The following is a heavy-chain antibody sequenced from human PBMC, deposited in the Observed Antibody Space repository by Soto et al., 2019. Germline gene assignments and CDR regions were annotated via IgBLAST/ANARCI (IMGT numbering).Heavy chain of an antibody. V-gene: IGHV4-34*01. CDR2: INHSGST. D-gene: IGHD3-9*01. J-gene: IGHJ6*03. CDR3: ARGRLFDWRGYYYYYMDV. CDR1: GGSFSGYY. Sequence: PSETLSLTCAVYGGSFSGYYWSWIRQPPGKGLEWIGEINHSGSTNYNPSLKSRVTISVDTSKNQFSLKLSSVTAADTAVYYCARGRLFDWRGYYYYYMDVWGKGTTVT.